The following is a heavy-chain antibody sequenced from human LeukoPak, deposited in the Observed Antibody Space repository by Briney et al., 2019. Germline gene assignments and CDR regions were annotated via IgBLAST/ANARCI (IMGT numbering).Heavy chain of an antibody. D-gene: IGHD2-8*01. CDR3: GGVDDTNGSPDY. Sequence: SETLSLTCTVSDDSFSAYYWSWIRQPPGKGLEWIGYIYSSGTTNYSPSLKSRVTISLDTSKTQFSLKLSSVTAADTAVYFCGGVDDTNGSPDYWGQGTLVTVSS. J-gene: IGHJ4*02. CDR1: DDSFSAYY. V-gene: IGHV4-59*01. CDR2: IYSSGTT.